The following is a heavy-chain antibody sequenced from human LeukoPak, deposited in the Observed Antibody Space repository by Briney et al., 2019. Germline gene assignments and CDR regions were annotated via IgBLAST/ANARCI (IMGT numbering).Heavy chain of an antibody. J-gene: IGHJ3*02. D-gene: IGHD3-22*01. CDR2: INHSGST. V-gene: IGHV4-34*01. Sequence: SETLSLTCAVYGGSFSGYYWSWIRQPPGKGLEWIGEINHSGSTNYNPSLKSRVTITVDTSKNQFSLKLSSVTAADTAVYYCARPPRYYDSSGYHPPDAFDIWGQGTMVTVSS. CDR1: GGSFSGYY. CDR3: ARPPRYYDSSGYHPPDAFDI.